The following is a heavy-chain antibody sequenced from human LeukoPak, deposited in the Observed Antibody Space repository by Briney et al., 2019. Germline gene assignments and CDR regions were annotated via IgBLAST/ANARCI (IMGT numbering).Heavy chain of an antibody. V-gene: IGHV3-11*06. D-gene: IGHD3-10*01. J-gene: IGHJ5*02. CDR1: GFTFSDYY. CDR3: ASGGILWFGET. Sequence: KPGGSLRLSCAASGFTFSDYYMSWLRQGPGKGLEWVSYISSSSSYTNYADSVKGRFTISRDNAKNSLYLQMNSLRAEDTAVYYCASGGILWFGETWGQGTLVTVSS. CDR2: ISSSSSYT.